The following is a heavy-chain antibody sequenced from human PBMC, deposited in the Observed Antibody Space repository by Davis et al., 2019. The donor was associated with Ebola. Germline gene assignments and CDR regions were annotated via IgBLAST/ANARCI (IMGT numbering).Heavy chain of an antibody. D-gene: IGHD3-16*02. V-gene: IGHV3-7*01. CDR1: GFTFNINA. Sequence: GESLKISCAASGFTFNINAIHWVRQAPGKGLEWLANIRQDGSEEYYVDSVKGRFTISRDNAKNSLFLQMNSLRAEDTAVYYCARDPIISLIVPSYGMDVWGPGTTVTVSS. CDR3: ARDPIISLIVPSYGMDV. J-gene: IGHJ6*02. CDR2: IRQDGSEE.